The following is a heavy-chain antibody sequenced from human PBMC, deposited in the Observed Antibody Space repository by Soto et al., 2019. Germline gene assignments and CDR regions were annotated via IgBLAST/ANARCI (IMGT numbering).Heavy chain of an antibody. D-gene: IGHD6-13*01. CDR3: ARVEVAAASRYYYYMDV. J-gene: IGHJ6*03. V-gene: IGHV3-7*01. Sequence: GGSPRLSCAASGFTFSSYWMSWVRQAPGKGLEWVANIKQDGSEKYYVDSVKGRFTISRDNAKNSLYLQMNSLRAEDTAVYYCARVEVAAASRYYYYMDVWGKGTTVTVSS. CDR1: GFTFSSYW. CDR2: IKQDGSEK.